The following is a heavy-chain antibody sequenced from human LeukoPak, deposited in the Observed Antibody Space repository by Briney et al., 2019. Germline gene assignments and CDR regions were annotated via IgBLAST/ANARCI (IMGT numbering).Heavy chain of an antibody. Sequence: PSETLSLTCTVSGGSISSYYWSWIRQPPGKGLEWIGYIYYSGSTNYNPSLKSRVTISVDTSKNQFSLKLSSVTAAGTAVYYCARRATTYYYDSSGYSSYYYYYYMDVWGKGTTVTVSS. CDR3: ARRATTYYYDSSGYSSYYYYYYMDV. CDR2: IYYSGST. J-gene: IGHJ6*03. D-gene: IGHD3-22*01. CDR1: GGSISSYY. V-gene: IGHV4-59*01.